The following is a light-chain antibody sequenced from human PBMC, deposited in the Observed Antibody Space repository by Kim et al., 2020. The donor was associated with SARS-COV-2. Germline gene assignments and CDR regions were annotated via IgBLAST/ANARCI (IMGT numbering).Light chain of an antibody. CDR1: QSFANNY. Sequence: LSPGDRATLSCRASQSFANNYLAWYQQRPGQAPRLLIYGTSTRATDIPDRFSGSGSGTDFTLTISRLEPEDFAMYYCHQYGASPRTFGQGTKLEI. CDR2: GTS. J-gene: IGKJ1*01. CDR3: HQYGASPRT. V-gene: IGKV3-20*01.